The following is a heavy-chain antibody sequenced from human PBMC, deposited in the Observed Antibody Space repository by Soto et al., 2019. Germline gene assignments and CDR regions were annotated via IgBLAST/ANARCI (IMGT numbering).Heavy chain of an antibody. D-gene: IGHD2-2*01. V-gene: IGHV4-59*01. CDR3: ERDPANTNPYYFDX. Sequence: AETLCLTCTFPDAPIRSYYWSGIRQRTGKGLEWIGYIYYSGRTNYNPSLKSRVTISVDTSKKQFYLKLSSVTAADTAVYYCERDPANTNPYYFDXWGQGTPVTVSX. CDR1: DAPIRSYY. CDR2: IYYSGRT. J-gene: IGHJ4*02.